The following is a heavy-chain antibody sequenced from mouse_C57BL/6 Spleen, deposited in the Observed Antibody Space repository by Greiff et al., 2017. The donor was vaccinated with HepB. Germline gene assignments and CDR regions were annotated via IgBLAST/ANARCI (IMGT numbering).Heavy chain of an antibody. CDR2: IDPSDSET. CDR3: ARGEDYGSSYRYFDV. J-gene: IGHJ1*03. D-gene: IGHD1-1*01. CDR1: GYTFTSYW. V-gene: IGHV1-52*01. Sequence: QVQLKQPGAELVRPGSSVKLSCKASGYTFTSYWMHWVKQRPIQGLEWIGNIDPSDSETHYNQKFKDKATLTVDKSSSTAYMQLSSLTSEDSAVYYCARGEDYGSSYRYFDVWGTGTTVTVSS.